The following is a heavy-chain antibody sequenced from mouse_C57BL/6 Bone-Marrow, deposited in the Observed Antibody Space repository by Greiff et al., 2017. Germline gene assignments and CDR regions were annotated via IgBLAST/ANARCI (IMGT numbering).Heavy chain of an antibody. V-gene: IGHV5-6*01. CDR2: ISSGGSYT. Sequence: EVMLVESGGDLVKPGGSLKLSCAASGFTFSSYGMSWVRQTPDKRLEWVATISSGGSYTYYPDSVKGRFTISRDNAKNTLYLQMSSLKSEDTAMYYCASLWLRRGPLCAYWGQGTLVTVSA. CDR1: GFTFSSYG. CDR3: ASLWLRRGPLCAY. J-gene: IGHJ3*01. D-gene: IGHD2-2*01.